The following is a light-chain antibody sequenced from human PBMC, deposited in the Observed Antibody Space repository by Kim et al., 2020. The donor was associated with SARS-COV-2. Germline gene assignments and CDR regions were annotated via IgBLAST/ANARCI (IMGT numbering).Light chain of an antibody. V-gene: IGKV1-27*01. Sequence: ASVGDSVTLTCRASQGISNYLAWYQQKPGKVPKLLIYAASTLQSGVPSRFSGSGSGTDFTLTISSLQPQDVATYYCQKYNSAPLTFGQGTKVDIK. CDR2: AAS. CDR3: QKYNSAPLT. CDR1: QGISNY. J-gene: IGKJ1*01.